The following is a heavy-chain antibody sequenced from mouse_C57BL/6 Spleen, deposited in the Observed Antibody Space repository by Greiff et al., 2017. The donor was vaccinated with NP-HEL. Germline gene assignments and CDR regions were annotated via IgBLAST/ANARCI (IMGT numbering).Heavy chain of an antibody. Sequence: VKLLESGPGLVAPSQSLSITCTVSGFSLTSYAISWVRQPPGKGLEWLGVIWTGGGTNYNSALKSRLSISKDNSKSQVFLKMNSLQTDDTARYYCARERERPYDYDGRTYAMDYWGQGTSVTVSS. CDR1: GFSLTSYA. J-gene: IGHJ4*01. V-gene: IGHV2-9-1*01. D-gene: IGHD2-4*01. CDR3: ARERERPYDYDGRTYAMDY. CDR2: IWTGGGT.